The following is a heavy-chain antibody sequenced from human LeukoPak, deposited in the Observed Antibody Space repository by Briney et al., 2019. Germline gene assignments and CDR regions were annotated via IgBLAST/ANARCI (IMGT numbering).Heavy chain of an antibody. CDR1: GASMSSNY. CDR2: ILYSGTT. Sequence: PSETLSLTCNVSGASMSSNYWSWIRQTPGKGLEWIGYILYSGTTTNYNPSLKSRVTISVDTSKNQFSLKLSSVTAADTAVYYCARVGDWNDLVYWGQGTLVTVSS. J-gene: IGHJ4*02. CDR3: ARVGDWNDLVY. V-gene: IGHV4-59*01. D-gene: IGHD1-1*01.